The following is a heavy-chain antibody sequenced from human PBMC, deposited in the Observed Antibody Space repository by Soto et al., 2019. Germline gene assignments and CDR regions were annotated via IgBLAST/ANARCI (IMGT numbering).Heavy chain of an antibody. D-gene: IGHD3-10*01. J-gene: IGHJ5*02. V-gene: IGHV4-61*01. Sequence: PSETLSLTCNVSGDSVSSRTYFWTWIRQSPGTALVWLRFVYHDGRTNFIPSLKSRLSMSVDRFKNQFSLSLRSVTAGDSAVYFCATDLGVGSPGFFVAWGQGIPVTVSS. CDR1: GDSVSSRTYF. CDR3: ATDLGVGSPGFFVA. CDR2: VYHDGRT.